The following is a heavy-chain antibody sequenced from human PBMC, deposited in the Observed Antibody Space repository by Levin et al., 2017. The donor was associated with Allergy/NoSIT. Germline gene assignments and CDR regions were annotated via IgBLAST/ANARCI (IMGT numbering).Heavy chain of an antibody. Sequence: GGSLRLSCTVSGFIFCDYAISWVRQAPGKGLEWVAFIRNKEYGEKTQYAAAVQGRFTITRDDTTDIAYLQMNTLTTEDTAVYYCIRGYSGYYAEYFYRWGQGTVVTVSS. V-gene: IGHV3-49*04. CDR1: GFIFCDYA. J-gene: IGHJ1*01. D-gene: IGHD3-22*01. CDR2: IRNKEYGEKT. CDR3: IRGYSGYYAEYFYR.